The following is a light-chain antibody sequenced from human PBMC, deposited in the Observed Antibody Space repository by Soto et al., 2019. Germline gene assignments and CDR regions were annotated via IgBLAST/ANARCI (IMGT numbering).Light chain of an antibody. V-gene: IGLV1-47*01. CDR1: SSNIGSNY. CDR2: RNN. CDR3: AAWDDSLSGEV. J-gene: IGLJ3*02. Sequence: QSLLTQPPSASGTPGQRVTISCSGSSSNIGSNYVYWYQQLPGTAPKLLIYRNNQRPSGVPDRFSGSKSGTSASLAISGLRSEDEADYYCAAWDDSLSGEVFGGGTQLTVL.